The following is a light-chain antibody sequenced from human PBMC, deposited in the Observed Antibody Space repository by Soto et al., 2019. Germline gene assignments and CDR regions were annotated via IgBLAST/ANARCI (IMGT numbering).Light chain of an antibody. CDR1: PANSGSNY. CDR2: RNS. Sequence: VLAQAPAASGTPGEGVTICCAGSPANSGSNYVCGYQQRPGTAPKLLIYRNSQRPSGVPDRFSGSKSGTSASLAISGLRSDDEADYLCATWDDSLNGFYVFGPGTKVTV. J-gene: IGLJ1*01. V-gene: IGLV1-47*01. CDR3: ATWDDSLNGFYV.